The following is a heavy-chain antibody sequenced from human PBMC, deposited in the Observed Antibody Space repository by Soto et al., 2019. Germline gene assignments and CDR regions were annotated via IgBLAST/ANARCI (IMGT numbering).Heavy chain of an antibody. CDR1: GFTFSSYA. CDR2: ISGSGGST. V-gene: IGHV3-23*01. J-gene: IGHJ5*02. CDR3: TEDGARLLLYWFDP. D-gene: IGHD2-15*01. Sequence: EVQLLESGGGLVQPGGSLRLSCAASGFTFSSYAMSWVRQAPGKGLEWVSAISGSGGSTYSADSVKGRVTIARDNSKSTLSRQMNSLRAEDTAVYYCTEDGARLLLYWFDPWGRGTLVTVSS.